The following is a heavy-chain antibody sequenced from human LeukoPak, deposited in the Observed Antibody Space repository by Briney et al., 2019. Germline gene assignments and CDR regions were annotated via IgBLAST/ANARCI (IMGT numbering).Heavy chain of an antibody. CDR2: INQDGSEK. CDR1: GFTFSNYW. J-gene: IGHJ4*02. V-gene: IGHV3-7*03. Sequence: GGSLRLSCAASGFTFSNYWMSWVRQAPGKGLEWVANINQDGSEKYYVDSVRGRFTISRENAENSLYLQMNSLRAEDTDVYYCARTWMYSNYFRGQGTLVTVSS. CDR3: ARTWMYSNYF. D-gene: IGHD4-11*01.